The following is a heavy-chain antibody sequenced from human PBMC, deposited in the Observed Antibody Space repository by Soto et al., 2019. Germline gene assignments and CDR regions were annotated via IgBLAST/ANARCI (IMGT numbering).Heavy chain of an antibody. V-gene: IGHV3-48*01. CDR1: GFTFSSYS. D-gene: IGHD3-9*01. CDR2: ISSSSSTI. J-gene: IGHJ5*02. CDR3: AKYLIPTQP. Sequence: GGSLRLSCAASGFTFSSYSMNWVRQAPGKGLERVSYISSSSSTIYYADSVKGRFTISRDNSKNTLYLQMNSLSAEDTAVYYCAKYLIPTQPWGQGTLVTVSS.